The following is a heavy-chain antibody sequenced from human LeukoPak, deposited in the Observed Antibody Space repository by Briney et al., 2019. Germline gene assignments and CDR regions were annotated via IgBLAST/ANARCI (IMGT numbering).Heavy chain of an antibody. J-gene: IGHJ2*01. V-gene: IGHV3-23*01. CDR3: VREQQLANWYFDL. D-gene: IGHD6-13*01. CDR2: ISGSGGST. Sequence: GGSLRLSCAASGFTFSSYAMSWVRQAPGKGLEWVSAISGSGGSTYYSGSVKGRFTISREDAKNSLYLHMNSLRAGDTAVYYCVREQQLANWYFDLWGRGTLVTVSS. CDR1: GFTFSSYA.